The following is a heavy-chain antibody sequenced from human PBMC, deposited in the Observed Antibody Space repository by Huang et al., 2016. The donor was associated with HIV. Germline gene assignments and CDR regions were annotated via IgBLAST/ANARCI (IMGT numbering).Heavy chain of an antibody. Sequence: QVQFVESGGGVVQPGRSLRISCAASGFTFSSYGMHWVRQAPGKGLEWVAVISYDGKTKYYADSVKGRFSISRDNSKTTVYLQLNSLRVEDTAVYYCAKGGSAAAVLDFWGQGTLVTVSS. CDR2: ISYDGKTK. J-gene: IGHJ4*02. CDR3: AKGGSAAAVLDF. D-gene: IGHD6-13*01. CDR1: GFTFSSYG. V-gene: IGHV3-30*18.